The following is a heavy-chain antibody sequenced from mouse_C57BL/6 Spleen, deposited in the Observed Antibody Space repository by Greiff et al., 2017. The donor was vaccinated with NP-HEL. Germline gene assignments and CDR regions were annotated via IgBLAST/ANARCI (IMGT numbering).Heavy chain of an antibody. CDR3: AKNDGYSSYWYFDV. CDR1: GFSLTSYG. D-gene: IGHD2-3*01. Sequence: VQVVESGPGLVQPSQSLSITCTVSGFSLTSYGVHWVRQSPGKGLEWLGVIWRGGSTDYNAAFMSRLSITKDNSKSQVFFKMNSLQADDTAIYYCAKNDGYSSYWYFDVWGTGTTVTVSS. V-gene: IGHV2-5*01. J-gene: IGHJ1*03. CDR2: IWRGGST.